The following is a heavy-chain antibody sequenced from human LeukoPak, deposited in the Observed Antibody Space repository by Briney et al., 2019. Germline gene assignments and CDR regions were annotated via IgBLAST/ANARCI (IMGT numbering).Heavy chain of an antibody. CDR2: IYHSGST. CDR3: ARALHYRVVTQRGYFDY. Sequence: SQTLSLTCTVSGGSISSGGYYWSWIRQPPGKGLEWIGYIYHSGSTYYNPSLKSRATIPVDRSKNQFSLKLSSVTAADTAVYYCARALHYRVVTQRGYFDYWGQGTLVTVSS. J-gene: IGHJ4*02. D-gene: IGHD3-3*01. V-gene: IGHV4-30-2*01. CDR1: GGSISSGGYY.